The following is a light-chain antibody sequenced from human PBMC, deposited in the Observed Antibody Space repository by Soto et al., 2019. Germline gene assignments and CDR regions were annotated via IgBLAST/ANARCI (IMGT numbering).Light chain of an antibody. CDR3: QQYDTSHTT. J-gene: IGKJ1*01. CDR1: QSVSSNY. V-gene: IGKV3-20*01. CDR2: GAA. Sequence: PGERATLSCSASQSVSSNYGAAYYQQPGQAPRHLLFGAASSVAGILDRFSGSVSGTGFTLTISRLEPEDFAVYYCQQYDTSHTTFGQGTKVDIK.